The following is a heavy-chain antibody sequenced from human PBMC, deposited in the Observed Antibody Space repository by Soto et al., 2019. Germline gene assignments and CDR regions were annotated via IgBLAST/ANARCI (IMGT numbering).Heavy chain of an antibody. CDR2: INHSGST. J-gene: IGHJ4*02. D-gene: IGHD2-8*02. Sequence: QVQLQQWGAGLLNPSETLSLTCAVYGGSFSGYYWTWIRQPPGTGLEWIGEINHSGSTNYNPSLKSRVTISVDTSKNQFSLKLTSVTAADTAVYYCARDKITGLCDYWGQGTLVTVSS. V-gene: IGHV4-34*01. CDR1: GGSFSGYY. CDR3: ARDKITGLCDY.